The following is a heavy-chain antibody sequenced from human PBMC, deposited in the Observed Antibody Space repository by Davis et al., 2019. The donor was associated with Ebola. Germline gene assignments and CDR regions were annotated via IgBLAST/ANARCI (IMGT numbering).Heavy chain of an antibody. D-gene: IGHD1-7*01. V-gene: IGHV3-23*01. CDR1: GFTFSDFA. Sequence: GGSLRLSCVVSGFTFSDFAMFWVRQAPAQGLEWVSAISGSDGSTYSADSVKGRFTISRDNSKNTLYLYMNALRVEDTAVYYCAKSLTGTTPYYGMDVWGKGTTVTVSS. CDR2: ISGSDGST. CDR3: AKSLTGTTPYYGMDV. J-gene: IGHJ6*03.